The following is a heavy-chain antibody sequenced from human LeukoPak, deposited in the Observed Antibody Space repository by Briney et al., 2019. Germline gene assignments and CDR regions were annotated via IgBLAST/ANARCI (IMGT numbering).Heavy chain of an antibody. V-gene: IGHV3-49*04. CDR3: TREIVGATY. Sequence: PGGSLRLSCTASGFTFGDYAMSWVRQAPGKGLEWVGFIRSKAYGGTTEYTASVKGRFTISRDDSKSIAYLQMNSLKTEDTAVYYCTREIVGATYWGQGTLVTVSS. J-gene: IGHJ4*02. CDR2: IRSKAYGGTT. D-gene: IGHD1-26*01. CDR1: GFTFGDYA.